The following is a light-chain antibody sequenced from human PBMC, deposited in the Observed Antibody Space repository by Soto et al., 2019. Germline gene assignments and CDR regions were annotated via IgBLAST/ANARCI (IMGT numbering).Light chain of an antibody. Sequence: ECVLTQAPGTLSFSPGERASISCRASQNISSNYLAWYQQKPGQAPRLLIYAASSRATGIPDRFSGSGSGTDFTLTISRLEPEDFAVYYCQQYGSSPQTFGQGTKVDIK. CDR3: QQYGSSPQT. V-gene: IGKV3-20*01. CDR1: QNISSNY. J-gene: IGKJ1*01. CDR2: AAS.